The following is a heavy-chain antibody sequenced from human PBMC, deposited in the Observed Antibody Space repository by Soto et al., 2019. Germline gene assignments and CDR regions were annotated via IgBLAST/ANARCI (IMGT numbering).Heavy chain of an antibody. Sequence: ASETLSLTCTVSGGSISSGSYYWGWIRQPPGKGLEWLGSIDYSGSTYQNPSLKSRVTISVDTSKNQISLNLRSVTAADTAMYYCARMESQRYLITYFDLWGQGSLVTVSS. D-gene: IGHD3-3*01. J-gene: IGHJ4*02. CDR3: ARMESQRYLITYFDL. CDR2: IDYSGST. V-gene: IGHV4-39*07. CDR1: GGSISSGSYY.